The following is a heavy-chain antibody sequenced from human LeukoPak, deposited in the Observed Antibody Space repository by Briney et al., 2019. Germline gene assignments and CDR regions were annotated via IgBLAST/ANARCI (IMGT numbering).Heavy chain of an antibody. CDR1: GFTFSSYA. V-gene: IGHV3-30*18. Sequence: PGGSLRLSCAASGFTFSSYAMHWVRQAPGKGLEWVALISYDGSNEYYADSVKGRFTISRDNSKNTLYLQMNSLRAEDTAVYYCAKVRVVFNWNYAYYFDYWGQGTLVTVSS. J-gene: IGHJ4*02. D-gene: IGHD1-7*01. CDR3: AKVRVVFNWNYAYYFDY. CDR2: ISYDGSNE.